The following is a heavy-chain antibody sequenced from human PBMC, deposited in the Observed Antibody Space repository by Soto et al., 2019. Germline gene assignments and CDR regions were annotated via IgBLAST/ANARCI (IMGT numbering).Heavy chain of an antibody. D-gene: IGHD3-3*01. CDR3: ARSWSGSTTGRVDV. CDR1: GFKFDDHV. V-gene: IGHV3-9*01. Sequence: GGSLRLSCVASGFKFDDHVMHWVRQVPGKGLEWVGDINWDGYSIGYGDSVRGRFTISRDNAKNTLYLQMNSLRPEDTALYYCARSWSGSTTGRVDVWGRGTKVTVSS. CDR2: INWDGYSI. J-gene: IGHJ6*02.